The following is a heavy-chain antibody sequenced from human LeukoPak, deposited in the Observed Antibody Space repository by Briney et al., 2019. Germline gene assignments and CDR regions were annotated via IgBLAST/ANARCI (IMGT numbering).Heavy chain of an antibody. CDR1: GFTLSTYG. J-gene: IGHJ6*02. Sequence: GASVKVSCKASGFTLSTYGITWVRQAPGQGLEWMGWISPYNGNTKSAQNLQGKFTMTTDTSTSTAYMELRSLTSDDTAVYYCARLLVTTGGREYYYYGMDVWGQGTTVTVSS. D-gene: IGHD4-17*01. CDR2: ISPYNGNT. V-gene: IGHV1-18*01. CDR3: ARLLVTTGGREYYYYGMDV.